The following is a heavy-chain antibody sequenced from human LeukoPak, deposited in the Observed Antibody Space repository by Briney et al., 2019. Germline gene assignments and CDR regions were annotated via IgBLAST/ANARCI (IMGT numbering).Heavy chain of an antibody. CDR1: GYTFTGYY. CDR2: INPNSGGT. Sequence: ASVKLSCEASGYTFTGYYMHWVRQAPGQGLEWMGWINPNSGGTNYAQKFQGRVTMTRDTSISRAYMELSRLRSDDTAVDYCARGAVVGRLRFLSPPPYYFDYWGQGTLVTVSS. J-gene: IGHJ4*02. CDR3: ARGAVVGRLRFLSPPPYYFDY. D-gene: IGHD3-3*01. V-gene: IGHV1-2*02.